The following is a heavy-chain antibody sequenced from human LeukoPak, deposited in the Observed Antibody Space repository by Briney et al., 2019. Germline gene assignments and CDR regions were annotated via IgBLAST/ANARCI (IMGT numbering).Heavy chain of an antibody. CDR1: GFTFSSYW. CDR3: AKAATYFYGSVTYDWFES. Sequence: GGSLKLSCEASGFTFSSYWMHWVRQIPGKGLMWVSRIESNGLTLYSDSVRDRFTISRDNGKSTIYLQMNSLRVDDTAIYYCAKAATYFYGSVTYDWFESWGQGTLVTVSS. J-gene: IGHJ5*01. CDR2: IESNGLT. V-gene: IGHV3-74*01. D-gene: IGHD3-10*01.